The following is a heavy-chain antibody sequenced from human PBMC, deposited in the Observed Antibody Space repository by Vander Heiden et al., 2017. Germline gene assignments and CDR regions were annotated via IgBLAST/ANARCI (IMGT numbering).Heavy chain of an antibody. CDR1: GFTFISYG. V-gene: IGHV3-30*18. CDR3: AKDSVGALDY. J-gene: IGHJ4*02. Sequence: QVQLVESGGGVVQPGRSLRLSCAASGFTFISYGMHWVRQAPGKGLEWVAVISYDGSNKYYADSVKGRFTISRDNSKNTLYLQMNSLRAEDTAVYYCAKDSVGALDYWGQGTLVTVSS. D-gene: IGHD1-26*01. CDR2: ISYDGSNK.